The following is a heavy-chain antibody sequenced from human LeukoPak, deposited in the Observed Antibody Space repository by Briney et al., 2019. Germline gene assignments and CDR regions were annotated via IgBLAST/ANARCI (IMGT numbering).Heavy chain of an antibody. CDR2: IYAGGST. CDR1: GGSSSSYY. CDR3: AGKLANLPMDV. J-gene: IGHJ6*02. D-gene: IGHD1-1*01. Sequence: PSETLSLTCAVPGGSSSSYYWSWIRQPAGEGLEWIGRIYAGGSTIYNPSLKSRVTLSLDTSKNQFSLKLNSATAADTAVYYCAGKLANLPMDVWGQGTTVTVSS. V-gene: IGHV4-4*07.